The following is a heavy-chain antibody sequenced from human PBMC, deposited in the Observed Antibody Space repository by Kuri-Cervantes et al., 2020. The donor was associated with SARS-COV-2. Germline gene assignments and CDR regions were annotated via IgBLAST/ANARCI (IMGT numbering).Heavy chain of an antibody. D-gene: IGHD3-3*01. CDR3: ANGYASKIQHYDFWSGLLSGFDY. CDR1: GFTFTAYG. CDR2: IRNDGSNK. Sequence: GESLKISCATSGFTFTAYGMHWVRQAPGKGLEWVAFIRNDGSNKNYADSVKGRFTISRDNSKNTPYLQMNSLRAEDTAVYYCANGYASKIQHYDFWSGLLSGFDYWGQGTLVTVSS. V-gene: IGHV3-30*02. J-gene: IGHJ4*02.